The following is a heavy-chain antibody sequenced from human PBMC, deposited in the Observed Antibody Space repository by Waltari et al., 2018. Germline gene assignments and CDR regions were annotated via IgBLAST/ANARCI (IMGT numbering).Heavy chain of an antibody. D-gene: IGHD2-21*01. Sequence: QEQLVQSASELKKPGATVKVSCKASGYSFTSFAINWVRQAPGQGLEWLGWINTNNGRPTYAQGFTGRFDFCLDTSATTASLQISGLRAEDTGIYFCAREMIGFRRSFDLWGRGTPVTVSS. CDR1: GYSFTSFA. V-gene: IGHV7-4-1*02. CDR3: AREMIGFRRSFDL. J-gene: IGHJ2*01. CDR2: INTNNGRP.